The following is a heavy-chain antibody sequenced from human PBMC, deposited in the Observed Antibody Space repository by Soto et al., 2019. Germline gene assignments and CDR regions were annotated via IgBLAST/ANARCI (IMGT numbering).Heavy chain of an antibody. CDR1: GFTFSSYA. CDR2: ISGSGGST. V-gene: IGHV3-23*01. Sequence: GGSLRLSCAASGFTFSSYAMSWVRQAPGKGLEWVSAISGSGGSTYYADSVKGRFTISRDNSKNTLYLQMNSLRAEDTAVYYCAKEQLTTVTTYYYYYMDVWGKGTTVTVSS. D-gene: IGHD4-17*01. CDR3: AKEQLTTVTTYYYYYMDV. J-gene: IGHJ6*03.